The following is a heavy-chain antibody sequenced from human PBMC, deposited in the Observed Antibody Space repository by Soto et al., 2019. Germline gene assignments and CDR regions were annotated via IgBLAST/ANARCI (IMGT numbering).Heavy chain of an antibody. V-gene: IGHV4-4*02. J-gene: IGHJ3*02. Sequence: QVQLQESGPGLVKPSGTLSLTCAVSGGSISSSNWWSWVRQPPGKGLEWIGEIYHSGSTNYNPSLKSRVTISVDKSKNRCSLKLSSVTAADTAVYYCARVLTGATTLENAFDIWGQGTMVTVSS. CDR2: IYHSGST. CDR1: GGSISSSNW. CDR3: ARVLTGATTLENAFDI. D-gene: IGHD1-26*01.